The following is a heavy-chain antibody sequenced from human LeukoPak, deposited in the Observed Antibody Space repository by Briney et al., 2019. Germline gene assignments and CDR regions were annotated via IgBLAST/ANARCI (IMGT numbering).Heavy chain of an antibody. D-gene: IGHD2-15*01. J-gene: IGHJ5*02. V-gene: IGHV4-34*01. Sequence: ASETLSLTCTVSGGSISSYYWSWIRQPPGKGLEWIGEINHSGSTNYNPSLKSRVTISVDTSKNQFSLKLSSVTAADTAVYYCATSVTNCSGGSCHNWFDPWGQGTLVTVSS. CDR1: GGSISSYY. CDR2: INHSGST. CDR3: ATSVTNCSGGSCHNWFDP.